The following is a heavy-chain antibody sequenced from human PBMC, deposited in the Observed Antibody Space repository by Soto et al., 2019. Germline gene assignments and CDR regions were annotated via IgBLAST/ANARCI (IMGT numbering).Heavy chain of an antibody. Sequence: EVQLVESGGGLVQPGGSLRLSCAASGFTFSSYSMNWVRQAPGRGLEWVSYISSSSSTIYYADSVKGRFTISRDNAKNSLYLQMNSLRDEDTAVYYCARAQSHIVVVPAALDYWGQGTLVTVSS. J-gene: IGHJ4*02. CDR2: ISSSSSTI. D-gene: IGHD2-2*01. V-gene: IGHV3-48*02. CDR1: GFTFSSYS. CDR3: ARAQSHIVVVPAALDY.